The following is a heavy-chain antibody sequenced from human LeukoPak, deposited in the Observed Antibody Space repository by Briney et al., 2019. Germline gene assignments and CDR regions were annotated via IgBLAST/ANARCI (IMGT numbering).Heavy chain of an antibody. Sequence: GGSLRLPCAASGFTFRSYAMSWVRQAPGKGLEWVSSISGSGGTTYYADAVRGRFTICRDNHNNTLDLQMNSLTDENTAVYYWAKGPVALAGYYFDHWGQGTLVTVAS. J-gene: IGHJ4*02. D-gene: IGHD6-19*01. CDR1: GFTFRSYA. CDR3: AKGPVALAGYYFDH. CDR2: ISGSGGTT. V-gene: IGHV3-23*01.